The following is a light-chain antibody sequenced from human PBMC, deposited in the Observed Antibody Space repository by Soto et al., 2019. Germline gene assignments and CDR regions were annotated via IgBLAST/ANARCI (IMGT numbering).Light chain of an antibody. CDR2: QAY. CDR3: QQYNSNPLT. V-gene: IGKV1-5*01. J-gene: IGKJ4*01. Sequence: DIPMTQSPSTLSASVRASVTITCRASQSGSACLAWYQQKPGKVPKLLIYQAYSLESGVPSRFSGSGSGTEFTLTISSLQPDDFATYYCQQYNSNPLTFGGGTKVEIK. CDR1: QSGSAC.